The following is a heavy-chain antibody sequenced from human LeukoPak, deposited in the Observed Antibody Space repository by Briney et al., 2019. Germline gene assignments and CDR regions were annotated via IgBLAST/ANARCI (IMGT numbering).Heavy chain of an antibody. CDR2: INPNSGGT. CDR1: GYTFTGYY. CDR3: ARDLYGDSSSPLY. D-gene: IGHD6-6*01. J-gene: IGHJ4*02. Sequence: GASVKVSCKASGYTFTGYYMHWVRQAPGQGLEWMGWINPNSGGTNYAQKFQGRVTMTRDTSISTAYMELSRLRSDDTAVYYCARDLYGDSSSPLYWGQGTLVTVSS. V-gene: IGHV1-2*02.